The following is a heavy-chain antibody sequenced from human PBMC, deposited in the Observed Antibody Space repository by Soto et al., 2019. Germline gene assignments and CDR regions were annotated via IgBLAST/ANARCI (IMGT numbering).Heavy chain of an antibody. CDR3: ARRKGDYYDRRCYHYYFDY. J-gene: IGHJ4*02. Sequence: ASVKVSCKASGYTFTGYYMHWVRQAPGQGLEWMGWINPNSGGTKSAQKFQGRVTMTRDTSISTAYMELSRLRSDDTAVYYCARRKGDYYDRRCYHYYFDYGGQGTRLTFPS. CDR1: GYTFTGYY. CDR2: INPNSGGT. V-gene: IGHV1-2*02. D-gene: IGHD3-22*01.